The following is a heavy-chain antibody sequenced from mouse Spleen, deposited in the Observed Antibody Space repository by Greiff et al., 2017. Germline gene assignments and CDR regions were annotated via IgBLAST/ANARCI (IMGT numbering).Heavy chain of an antibody. CDR3: ARWHGSYSY. Sequence: VQLKESGPVLVKPGASVKMSCKASGYTFTDYYMNWVKQSHGKSLEWIGVINPYNGGTSYNQKFKGKATLTVDKSSSTAYMELNSLTSEDSAVYYCARWHGSYSYWGQGTTLTVSS. D-gene: IGHD1-1*02. CDR1: GYTFTDYY. V-gene: IGHV1-19*01. CDR2: INPYNGGT. J-gene: IGHJ2*01.